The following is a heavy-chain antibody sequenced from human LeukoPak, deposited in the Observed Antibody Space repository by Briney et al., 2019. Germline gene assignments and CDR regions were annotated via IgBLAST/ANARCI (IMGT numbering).Heavy chain of an antibody. Sequence: TGGSLRLSCAASGFTFSTYAMHWVRQAPGKGLGWVAFTSFDESNKFYADSVEGRFTISRDNSKKILFLQMDNLRVDDTAMYYCAVVAGRFPPDYWGQGTLVTVSS. J-gene: IGHJ4*02. CDR1: GFTFSTYA. D-gene: IGHD6-19*01. CDR2: TSFDESNK. CDR3: AVVAGRFPPDY. V-gene: IGHV3-30-3*01.